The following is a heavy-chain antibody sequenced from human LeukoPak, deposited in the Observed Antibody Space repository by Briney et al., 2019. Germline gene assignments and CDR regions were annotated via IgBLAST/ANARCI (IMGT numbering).Heavy chain of an antibody. CDR1: GFTFDDYG. V-gene: IGHV3-20*04. CDR2: INWNGGST. Sequence: PGGSLRLSCAASGFTFDDYGMSWVRQVPGKGLEWVSGINWNGGSTGYADSVKGRFTISRDNAKNSLYLQMNSLRAEDTALYYCAKQGVVAATLFVPGENWFDPWGQGTLVTVSS. CDR3: AKQGVVAATLFVPGENWFDP. D-gene: IGHD2-15*01. J-gene: IGHJ5*02.